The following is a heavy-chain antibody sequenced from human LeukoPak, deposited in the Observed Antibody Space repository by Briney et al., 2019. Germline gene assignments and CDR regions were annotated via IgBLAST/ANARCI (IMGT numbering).Heavy chain of an antibody. Sequence: ASVKVSCKASGYTFTGYYMHWVRQAPGQGLEWMGWINPNSGGTNYAQKFQGRVTMTRDTSISTAYMELSRLRSDDTAVYYCARNYYDILTGYSLAWLLDYYMDVWGKGTTVTISS. CDR2: INPNSGGT. J-gene: IGHJ6*03. V-gene: IGHV1-2*02. CDR3: ARNYYDILTGYSLAWLLDYYMDV. CDR1: GYTFTGYY. D-gene: IGHD3-9*01.